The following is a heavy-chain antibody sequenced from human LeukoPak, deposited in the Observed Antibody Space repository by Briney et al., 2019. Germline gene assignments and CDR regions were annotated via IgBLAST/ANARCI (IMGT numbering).Heavy chain of an antibody. CDR1: GFTFSNYG. Sequence: QSGGSLRLSCAASGFTFSNYGMNWVRQAPGKGLEWVSYISSSSSTTYYADSVKGRFTISRDNADNSLYLQMNILRAEDTAVYYCARASDFWSGAFYYYMDVWGKGTTVTVSS. CDR2: ISSSSSTT. V-gene: IGHV3-48*01. J-gene: IGHJ6*03. CDR3: ARASDFWSGAFYYYMDV. D-gene: IGHD3-3*01.